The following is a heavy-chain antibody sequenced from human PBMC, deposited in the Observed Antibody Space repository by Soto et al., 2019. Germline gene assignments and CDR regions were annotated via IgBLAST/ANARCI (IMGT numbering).Heavy chain of an antibody. D-gene: IGHD3-16*01. Sequence: QVQLVESGGGVVQPGTYLRLSCVGSGFTFRSYVIHWVRQAPGKGLEWVALTSYDGSNNFYGDSVKGRFTISRDNSRNTVELQMDSRRLEDTALYYCARWGTTGGLDVWGQGTLVSVSS. CDR3: ARWGTTGGLDV. CDR1: GFTFRSYV. J-gene: IGHJ4*02. V-gene: IGHV3-33*05. CDR2: TSYDGSNN.